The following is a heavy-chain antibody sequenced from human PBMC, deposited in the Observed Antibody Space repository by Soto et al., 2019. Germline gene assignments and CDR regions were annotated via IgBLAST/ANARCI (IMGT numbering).Heavy chain of an antibody. CDR1: GGSISRGGYS. V-gene: IGHV4-30-2*01. J-gene: IGHJ4*02. CDR3: ARGMTTVTTLDY. CDR2: IYHSGST. Sequence: QLQLQESGSGLVKPSQTLSLTCAVSGGSISRGGYSWGWIRQPPGKGLEWIGYIYHSGSTYYIPSLKSRVTISVDRSKKQFSLKLSSVTASDTAVYYCARGMTTVTTLDYWGQGTLVTVSS. D-gene: IGHD4-17*01.